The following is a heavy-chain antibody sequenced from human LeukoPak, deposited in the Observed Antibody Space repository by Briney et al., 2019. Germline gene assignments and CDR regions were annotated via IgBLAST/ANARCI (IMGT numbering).Heavy chain of an antibody. Sequence: SETLSLTCTVSGGSFSSYYWSWIRQPAGKGLEWIGRIYTSWSTNYNPSLKSRVTMSVDTTKNHFSLKLSSVTAADTAVYYCARSPFGEPPHYYYGMDVWGQGTTVTVSS. J-gene: IGHJ6*02. V-gene: IGHV4-4*07. CDR1: GGSFSSYY. CDR3: ARSPFGEPPHYYYGMDV. CDR2: IYTSWST. D-gene: IGHD3-10*01.